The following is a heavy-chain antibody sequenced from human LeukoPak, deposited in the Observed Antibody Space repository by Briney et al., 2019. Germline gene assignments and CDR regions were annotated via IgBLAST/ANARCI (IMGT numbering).Heavy chain of an antibody. V-gene: IGHV3-43*01. J-gene: IGHJ4*02. Sequence: GGSLRLSCAASGFTFDDYTMHWVRQAPGKGLEWVSLISWDGGSTYYADSVKGRFTISRDNSKNSLYLQMNSLRTEDTALYYCAKDAASGVPSGSYSYFDYWGQGTLVTVSS. CDR1: GFTFDDYT. CDR2: ISWDGGST. CDR3: AKDAASGVPSGSYSYFDY. D-gene: IGHD3-10*01.